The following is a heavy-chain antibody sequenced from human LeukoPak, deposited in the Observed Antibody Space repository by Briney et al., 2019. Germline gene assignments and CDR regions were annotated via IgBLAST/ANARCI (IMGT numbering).Heavy chain of an antibody. CDR1: GFTFSSYS. CDR2: ISSSSYI. D-gene: IGHD2-21*02. Sequence: GGSLRLSCAASGFTFSSYSMNWVRQAPGKGLEWVSSISSSSYIYYADSVKGRFTISRDNAKNTLYLQMNSLRAEDTAVYYCARAPYCGGDCLRDAFDIWGQGTMVAVSS. V-gene: IGHV3-21*01. CDR3: ARAPYCGGDCLRDAFDI. J-gene: IGHJ3*02.